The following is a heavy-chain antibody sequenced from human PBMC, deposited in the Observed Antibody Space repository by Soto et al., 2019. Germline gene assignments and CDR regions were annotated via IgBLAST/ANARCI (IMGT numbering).Heavy chain of an antibody. J-gene: IGHJ4*02. Sequence: GGSLRLSCAASGFTFSDFWLHWVRQAPGKGLVWVARINNDGSDTSYADSVKGRFTMPRDNAKNMVYLQMSSLGVEDTAVYYCGSFSGFWGRGPQVTVSS. CDR2: INNDGSDT. CDR3: GSFSGF. D-gene: IGHD3-3*01. CDR1: GFTFSDFW. V-gene: IGHV3-74*01.